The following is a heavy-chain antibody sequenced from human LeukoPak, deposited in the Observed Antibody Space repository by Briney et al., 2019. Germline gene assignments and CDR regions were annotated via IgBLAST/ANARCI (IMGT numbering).Heavy chain of an antibody. D-gene: IGHD3-3*01. CDR2: ISPDGSTT. CDR3: TRDFDFSSAI. CDR1: GFIFSPYA. Sequence: GGSLRLSCSASGFIFSPYAMHWVRQAPGKGLVWVSRISPDGSTTGHADSVKGRFTTSRDNAKNTLFLQMNSLRAEDTAVYYCTRDFDFSSAIWGQGTLVTVSS. V-gene: IGHV3-74*01. J-gene: IGHJ4*02.